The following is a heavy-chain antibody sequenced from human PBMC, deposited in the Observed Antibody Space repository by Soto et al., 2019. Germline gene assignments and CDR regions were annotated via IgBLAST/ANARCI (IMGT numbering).Heavy chain of an antibody. CDR1: NGSISTTSYN. CDR2: IFYTGTT. J-gene: IGHJ4*02. Sequence: QMQLQESGPGLVKPSETLSLTCTVSNGSISTTSYNWGWIRQSPGKGLEWIGTIFYTGTTSYNPSLKSRFTITVATSNNQFSLKLASVTAADTAVYYCARHGAFWGQGILVVVSS. CDR3: ARHGAF. V-gene: IGHV4-39*01. D-gene: IGHD3-10*01.